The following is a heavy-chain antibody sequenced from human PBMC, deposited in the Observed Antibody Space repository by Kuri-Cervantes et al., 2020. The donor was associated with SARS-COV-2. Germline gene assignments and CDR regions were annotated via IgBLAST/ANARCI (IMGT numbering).Heavy chain of an antibody. CDR1: GFTFSSYG. J-gene: IGHJ6*03. Sequence: ESLKISCAASGFTFSSYGMNWIRQPPGKGLEWIGSIYYSGSTYYNPSLKSRVTISVDTSKNQFSLKLSSVTAADTAVYYCARDTAIGHYDILTGYYNANYYYYMDVWGKGTTVTVSS. V-gene: IGHV4-38-2*02. CDR2: IYYSGST. CDR3: ARDTAIGHYDILTGYYNANYYYYMDV. D-gene: IGHD3-9*01.